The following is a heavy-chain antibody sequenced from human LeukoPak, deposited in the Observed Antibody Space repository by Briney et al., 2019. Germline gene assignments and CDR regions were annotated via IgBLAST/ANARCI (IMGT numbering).Heavy chain of an antibody. V-gene: IGHV1-8*01. CDR2: MNPNSGNT. J-gene: IGHJ6*02. D-gene: IGHD4-17*01. Sequence: ASVKVSCKASGYTFTSYDINWVRQATGQGLEWMGWMNPNSGNTGYAQKFQGRVTMTRNTSISTAYMELSSLRSEDTAVYYCARRSTVTYFYYYYGTDVWGQGTTVTVSS. CDR1: GYTFTSYD. CDR3: ARRSTVTYFYYYYGTDV.